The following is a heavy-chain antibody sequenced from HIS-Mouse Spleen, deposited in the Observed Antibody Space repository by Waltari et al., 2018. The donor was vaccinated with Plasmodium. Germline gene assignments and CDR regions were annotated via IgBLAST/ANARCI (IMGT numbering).Heavy chain of an antibody. V-gene: IGHV1-69*04. CDR2: IIPILGIA. J-gene: IGHJ4*02. Sequence: QVQLVQSGAEVKKAGSSVKVSCKATGGTCRRHAISWVRQAPEKGLEGMGRIIPILGIANYAQKFQGRVTITADKSTSTAYMELSSLRSEDTAVYYCARGGATGEAFTLDYWGQGTLVTVSS. CDR3: ARGGATGEAFTLDY. CDR1: GGTCRRHA. D-gene: IGHD7-27*01.